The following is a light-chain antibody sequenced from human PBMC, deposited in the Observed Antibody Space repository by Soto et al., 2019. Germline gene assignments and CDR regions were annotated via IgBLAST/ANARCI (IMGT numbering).Light chain of an antibody. CDR3: QQYSSAPPEFT. Sequence: EIALTQSPGTLSVSPGERVTLSCRASQSVSSNYLAWYQQRPGQAPRLLIFGASYRATGIPDRFSGSGSGTDFTLTCSRLEPEDFAVYNCQQYSSAPPEFTFGPGTKVDSK. CDR1: QSVSSNY. CDR2: GAS. J-gene: IGKJ3*01. V-gene: IGKV3-20*01.